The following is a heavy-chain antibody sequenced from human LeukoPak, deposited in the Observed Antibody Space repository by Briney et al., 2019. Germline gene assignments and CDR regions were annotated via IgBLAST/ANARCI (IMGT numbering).Heavy chain of an antibody. CDR2: ISAYNGNT. V-gene: IGHV1-18*01. CDR1: GYTFTSYG. CDR3: ARLGTNYDILTGYSAYNWFDP. Sequence: ASVKVSCKASGYTFTSYGISWVRQAPGQGLEWMGWISAYNGNTNYAQKLQGRVTMTTDTSTSTAYMELRSLRSDDTAVYYCARLGTNYDILTGYSAYNWFDPWGQGTLVTVSS. J-gene: IGHJ5*02. D-gene: IGHD3-9*01.